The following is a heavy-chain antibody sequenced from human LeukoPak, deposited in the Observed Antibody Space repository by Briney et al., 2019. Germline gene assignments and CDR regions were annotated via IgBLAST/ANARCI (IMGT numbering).Heavy chain of an antibody. CDR2: INPSGGST. CDR3: ARSPHRFCSSWYDCYFDY. J-gene: IGHJ4*02. CDR1: GYTFTSYY. Sequence: APVKVSCKASGYTFTSYYMHWVRQAPGQGPEWMGIINPSGGSTSYAQKFQGRVTMTRDTSTSTVYMELSSLRSEDTAVYYCARSPHRFCSSWYDCYFDYWGQGTLVTVSS. V-gene: IGHV1-46*01. D-gene: IGHD6-13*01.